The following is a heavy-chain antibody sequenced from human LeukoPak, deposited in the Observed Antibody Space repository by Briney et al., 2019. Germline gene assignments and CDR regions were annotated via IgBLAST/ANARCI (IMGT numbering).Heavy chain of an antibody. CDR3: AKDLYDFWSGYYSIVAGALGAFDI. J-gene: IGHJ3*02. V-gene: IGHV3-23*01. CDR1: GFTFSSYA. D-gene: IGHD3-3*01. Sequence: GGSLRLSCAASGFTFSSYAMSWVRQAPGKGLEWVSAISGSGGSTYYADSVKGRFTISRDNSKNTLYLQMNSLRAEDTAVYYCAKDLYDFWSGYYSIVAGALGAFDIWGQGTMVTVSP. CDR2: ISGSGGST.